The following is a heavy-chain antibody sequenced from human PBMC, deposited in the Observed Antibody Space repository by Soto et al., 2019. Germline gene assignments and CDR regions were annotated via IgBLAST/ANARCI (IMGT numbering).Heavy chain of an antibody. Sequence: GGSLRLSCAASGFTFSNAWMNWVRQAPGKGLEWVGRIKSKTDGGTTDYAAPVKGRFTISRDDSKNTLYLQMNSLKTEDTAVYYCTTDLDTIFGVANYYYGMDVWGQGTTVTVSS. CDR2: IKSKTDGGTT. D-gene: IGHD3-3*01. CDR3: TTDLDTIFGVANYYYGMDV. CDR1: GFTFSNAW. J-gene: IGHJ6*02. V-gene: IGHV3-15*07.